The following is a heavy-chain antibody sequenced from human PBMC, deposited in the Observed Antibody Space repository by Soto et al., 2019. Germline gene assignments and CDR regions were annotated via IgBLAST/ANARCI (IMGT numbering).Heavy chain of an antibody. J-gene: IGHJ6*02. CDR3: AKGTQFFYYYAMDV. Sequence: GSLRLSCSASGFTFSSYTMTWVRQAPGKGLEWVSALSGSCDTTYYADSVRGRFSISRDNSKNTLYLQMSSLRGEDTAVYYCAKGTQFFYYYAMDVWGQGTTVTVSS. CDR1: GFTFSSYT. CDR2: LSGSCDTT. V-gene: IGHV3-23*01.